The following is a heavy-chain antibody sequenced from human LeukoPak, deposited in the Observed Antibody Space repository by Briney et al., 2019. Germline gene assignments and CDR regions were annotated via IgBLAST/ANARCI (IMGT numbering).Heavy chain of an antibody. CDR2: INPNSGGT. CDR3: ARDGYDFWSGPSGY. D-gene: IGHD3-3*01. CDR1: GYTFTYYY. V-gene: IGHV1-2*02. J-gene: IGHJ4*02. Sequence: GASVKVSCKASGYTFTYYYMHWVRQAPGQGLEWMGWINPNSGGTNYAQKFQGRVTMTRDTSISTAYMELSRLRSDDTAVYYCARDGYDFWSGPSGYWGQGTLVTVSS.